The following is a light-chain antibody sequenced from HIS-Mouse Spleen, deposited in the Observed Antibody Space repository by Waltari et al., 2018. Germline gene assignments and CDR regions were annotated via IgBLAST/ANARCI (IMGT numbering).Light chain of an antibody. Sequence: QSVLTQPPSASGTPGQRVTIPCSGSSSNIGSNTVNWYQQLPGPAPKLIIYSNNQRPSGVPDRFSGSKSGTSASLAISGLQSEDEADYYCAAWDDSLNGVVFGGGTKLTVL. J-gene: IGLJ2*01. CDR2: SNN. CDR1: SSNIGSNT. CDR3: AAWDDSLNGVV. V-gene: IGLV1-44*01.